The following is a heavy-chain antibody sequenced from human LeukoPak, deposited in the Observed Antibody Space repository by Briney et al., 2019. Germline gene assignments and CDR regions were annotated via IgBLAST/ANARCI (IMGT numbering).Heavy chain of an antibody. CDR1: GFTFSSYA. J-gene: IGHJ4*02. CDR2: ISGSGGST. V-gene: IGHV3-23*01. Sequence: GGSLRLSCAASGFTFSSYAMSWVRQAPGKGLKWVSAISGSGGSTYYADSVKGRFTISRDNSKNTLYLQMNSLRAEDTAVYYCAKDPWILTERTGYYFDYWGQGTLVTVSS. D-gene: IGHD3-9*01. CDR3: AKDPWILTERTGYYFDY.